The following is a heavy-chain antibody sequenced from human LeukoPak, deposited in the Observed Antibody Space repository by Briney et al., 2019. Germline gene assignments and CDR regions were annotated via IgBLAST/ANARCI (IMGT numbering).Heavy chain of an antibody. CDR3: ARELFSSGSCPDG. CDR2: IWSDGSNK. D-gene: IGHD3-10*01. V-gene: IGHV3-33*01. CDR1: GFTFSYYA. Sequence: PGGSLRLSCAASGFTFSYYAIHWVRQAPGKGLEWLALIWSDGSNKYYADSVKGRITISRDNYKNTVYLQMNSLSAEDTAVYYCARELFSSGSCPDGWGQGTWSPSPQ. J-gene: IGHJ4*02.